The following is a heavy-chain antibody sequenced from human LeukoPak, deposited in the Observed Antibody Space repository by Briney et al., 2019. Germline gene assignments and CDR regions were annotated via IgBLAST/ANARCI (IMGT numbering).Heavy chain of an antibody. J-gene: IGHJ3*02. Sequence: HGESLKISCKDSGNSFTSYWIGWVRQMPGKGLEWMGIIYPGDSDTRYSPSFQGQVTISADKSISTAYLQWSSLKASDTAMYYCATTPYDYGDYAGESDAFDIWGQGTMVTVSS. CDR3: ATTPYDYGDYAGESDAFDI. V-gene: IGHV5-51*01. D-gene: IGHD4-17*01. CDR2: IYPGDSDT. CDR1: GNSFTSYW.